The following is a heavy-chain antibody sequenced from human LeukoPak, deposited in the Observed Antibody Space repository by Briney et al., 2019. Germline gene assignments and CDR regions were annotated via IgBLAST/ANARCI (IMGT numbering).Heavy chain of an antibody. D-gene: IGHD3-22*01. CDR2: IIPIFGTA. CDR1: GGTFNSYA. CDR3: ARAPNFYDSSGYLLSLDY. Sequence: SVKVSCKASGGTFNSYAISWVRQAPGQGLEWMGGIIPIFGTANYAQKFQGRVTITADESTSTAYMDLTSLRSEYTAVYYCARAPNFYDSSGYLLSLDYWGQGTLVTVSS. V-gene: IGHV1-69*13. J-gene: IGHJ4*02.